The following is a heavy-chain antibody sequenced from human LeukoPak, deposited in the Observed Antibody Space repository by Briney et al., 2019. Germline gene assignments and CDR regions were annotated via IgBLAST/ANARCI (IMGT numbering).Heavy chain of an antibody. CDR3: ARGGQMATIGIFDY. D-gene: IGHD5-24*01. CDR1: GFTFSSYA. V-gene: IGHV3-23*01. CDR2: ISGSGGSS. J-gene: IGHJ4*02. Sequence: PGGSLRPSCAASGFTFSSYAMNWVRQAPGKGLEWVSAISGSGGSSYYADSVRGRFTISRDNSKNTLFLQMNTLRAEDTAVYYCARGGQMATIGIFDYWGRGTLVTVSP.